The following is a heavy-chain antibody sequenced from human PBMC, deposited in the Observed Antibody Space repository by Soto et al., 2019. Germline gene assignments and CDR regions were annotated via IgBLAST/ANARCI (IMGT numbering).Heavy chain of an antibody. CDR2: ISYDGSNK. J-gene: IGHJ4*02. CDR1: GFTFSSYA. CDR3: ARERLTMIVVVTLDY. V-gene: IGHV3-30-3*01. Sequence: QVQLVESGGGVVQPGRSLRLSCAASGFTFSSYAMHWVRQAPGKGLEWVAVISYDGSNKYYADSVKGRFTISRDNSKNTLYLQMNSLRAEDTAVYYCARERLTMIVVVTLDYWGQGTLVTVSS. D-gene: IGHD3-22*01.